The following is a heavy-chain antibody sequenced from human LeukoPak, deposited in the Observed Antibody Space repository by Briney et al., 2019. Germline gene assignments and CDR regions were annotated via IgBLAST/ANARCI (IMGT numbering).Heavy chain of an antibody. CDR2: IIPIFGTA. CDR1: GGTFSSYA. CDR3: ARGYCSSTSCYAFDI. D-gene: IGHD2-2*01. Sequence: SVKVSCKASGGTFSSYAISWVRQAPGQGLEWMGGIIPIFGTANYAQKFQGRVTITADKSTSTAYMERSSLRSEDTAVYYCARGYCSSTSCYAFDIWGQGTMVTVSS. J-gene: IGHJ3*02. V-gene: IGHV1-69*06.